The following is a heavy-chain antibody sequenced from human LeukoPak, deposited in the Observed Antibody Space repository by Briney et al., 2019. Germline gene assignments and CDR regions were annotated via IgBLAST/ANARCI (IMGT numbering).Heavy chain of an antibody. V-gene: IGHV4-39*07. Sequence: SETLSLTCTVSGGSISSSSYYWGWIRQPPGKGLEWIGSIYYSGSTNYNPSLKSRVTISVDTSKNRFSLKLSSVTAADTAVYYCARSVEGYCSGTSCYYYYYYMDVWGKGTTVTVSS. CDR1: GGSISSSSYY. J-gene: IGHJ6*03. D-gene: IGHD2-15*01. CDR3: ARSVEGYCSGTSCYYYYYYMDV. CDR2: IYYSGST.